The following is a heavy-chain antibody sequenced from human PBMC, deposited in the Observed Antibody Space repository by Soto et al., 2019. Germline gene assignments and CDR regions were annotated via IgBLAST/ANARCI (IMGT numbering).Heavy chain of an antibody. J-gene: IGHJ6*02. Sequence: GGSLRLSCAASGFTFSTCWMMWVRQAPGKGLEWVAVIWYDGSNKYYADSVKGRFTISRDNSKNTLYLQMNSLRAEDTAVYYCARDNYDFWSGYSEDSGMDVWGQGTTVTVSS. CDR2: IWYDGSNK. CDR1: GFTFSTCW. CDR3: ARDNYDFWSGYSEDSGMDV. D-gene: IGHD3-3*01. V-gene: IGHV3-33*08.